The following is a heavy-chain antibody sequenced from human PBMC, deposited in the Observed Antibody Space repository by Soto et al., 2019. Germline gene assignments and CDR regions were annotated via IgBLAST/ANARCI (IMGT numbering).Heavy chain of an antibody. CDR2: INQSGNT. CDR3: ARLCNSGSCNVDS. J-gene: IGHJ4*02. Sequence: PSETLSLTCAVFGESFSGFYWSWIRQPPGKGLEWIGEINQSGNTNYSPSLKSRVTISIDTSKNQFSLKLISVTAADTAVYYCARLCNSGSCNVDSWGQGTLVTVSS. CDR1: GESFSGFY. D-gene: IGHD2-15*01. V-gene: IGHV4-34*01.